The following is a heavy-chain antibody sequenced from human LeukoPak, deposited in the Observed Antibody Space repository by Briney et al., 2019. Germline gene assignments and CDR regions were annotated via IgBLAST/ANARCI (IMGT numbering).Heavy chain of an antibody. CDR3: ARAEQPNQKNWFDP. CDR1: GGSFSGYY. J-gene: IGHJ5*02. V-gene: IGHV4-34*01. CDR2: VNHSGST. D-gene: IGHD6-13*01. Sequence: SETLSLTCAVYGGSFSGYYWSWIRQPPGKGLEWIGEVNHSGSTNYNPSLKSRVTISVDTSKNQFSLKLSSVTAADTAVYYCARAEQPNQKNWFDPWGQGTLVTVSS.